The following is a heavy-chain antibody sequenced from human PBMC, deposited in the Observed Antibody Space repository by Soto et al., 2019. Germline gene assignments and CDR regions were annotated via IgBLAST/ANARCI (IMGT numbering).Heavy chain of an antibody. D-gene: IGHD3-3*02. Sequence: SETLSLTCSVSGYSVSSSDYYWAWIRQPPGKGLEWIGSMLYSGLTYYNPSLKSRVTLSVDTSKNQFSVRLNSVTASDTAVYYCAPLSISLSGPYGIHVWGQGTTVTVSS. V-gene: IGHV4-39*01. CDR1: GYSVSSSDYY. J-gene: IGHJ6*02. CDR3: APLSISLSGPYGIHV. CDR2: MLYSGLT.